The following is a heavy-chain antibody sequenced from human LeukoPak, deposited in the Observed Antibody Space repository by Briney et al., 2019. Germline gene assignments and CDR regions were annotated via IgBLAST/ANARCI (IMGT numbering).Heavy chain of an antibody. CDR1: GYTFTGYY. CDR3: ARSSPHSGGALDI. D-gene: IGHD1-26*01. J-gene: IGHJ3*02. Sequence: GASVKVSCKASGYTFTGYYIHWVRQAPGQGLEWMGWINPNSGGTSYAQKFQGRVTMTRDTSISTAYMDLSRLRSDDTAVYYCARSSPHSGGALDIWGQGTMVTVSS. CDR2: INPNSGGT. V-gene: IGHV1-2*02.